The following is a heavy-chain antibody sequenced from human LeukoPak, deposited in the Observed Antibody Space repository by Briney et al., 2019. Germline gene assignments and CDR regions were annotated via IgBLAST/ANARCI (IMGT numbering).Heavy chain of an antibody. Sequence: SETLSLTCAVSGVSISSGGYSWSWIRQPPGKGLEWIGYIYHSGSTYYNPSLKSRVTISVDRSKNQFSLKLSSVTAADTAVYYCARATGPYNWNDYYFDYWGQGTLVTVSS. V-gene: IGHV4-30-2*01. J-gene: IGHJ4*02. CDR1: GVSISSGGYS. D-gene: IGHD1-20*01. CDR2: IYHSGST. CDR3: ARATGPYNWNDYYFDY.